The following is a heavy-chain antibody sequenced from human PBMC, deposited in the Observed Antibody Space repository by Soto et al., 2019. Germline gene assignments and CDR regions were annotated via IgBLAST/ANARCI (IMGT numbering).Heavy chain of an antibody. D-gene: IGHD4-17*01. Sequence: PSETLSLTCTVPGGSISSSSYYWGWIRQPPGKGLEWIGSIYYSGSTYYNPSLKSRVTISVYTSKNQFSLKLSSVTAADTALYYCARHYGDHEYYFDYWGQGTLVTVSS. V-gene: IGHV4-39*01. CDR1: GGSISSSSYY. CDR3: ARHYGDHEYYFDY. CDR2: IYYSGST. J-gene: IGHJ4*02.